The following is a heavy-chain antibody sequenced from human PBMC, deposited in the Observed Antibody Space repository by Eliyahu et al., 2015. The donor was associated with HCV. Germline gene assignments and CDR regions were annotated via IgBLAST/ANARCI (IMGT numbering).Heavy chain of an antibody. CDR2: INHSGST. CDR3: ARGSRGDFGDNDAFDI. D-gene: IGHD3-3*01. V-gene: IGHV4-34*01. J-gene: IGHJ3*02. CDR1: GGSFRGYY. Sequence: QVQLQQWGAGLLKPSETLSLTCAVYGGSFRGYYWSWIRQPPGKGLEWIGEINHSGSTNYNPSLKSRVTISVDTSKNQFSLKLSSVTAADTAVYYCARGSRGDFGDNDAFDIWGQGTMVTVSS.